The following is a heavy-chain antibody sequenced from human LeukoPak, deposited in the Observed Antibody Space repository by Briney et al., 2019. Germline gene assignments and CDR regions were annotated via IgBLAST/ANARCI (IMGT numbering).Heavy chain of an antibody. D-gene: IGHD6-13*01. CDR1: NGSISSYY. J-gene: IGHJ4*02. CDR2: IFYSGST. V-gene: IGHV4-59*01. CDR3: ARRKATADDSFDY. Sequence: SETLSLTCTVSNGSISSYYWSWIRQPPGKGLEWIGYIFYSGSTNYNPSLKSRVTISVDTSKNQFSLKLSSVTAADTAVYYCARRKATADDSFDYWGQGTLVTVSS.